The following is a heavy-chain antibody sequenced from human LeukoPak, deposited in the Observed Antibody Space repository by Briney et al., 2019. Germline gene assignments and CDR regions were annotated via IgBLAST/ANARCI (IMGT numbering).Heavy chain of an antibody. CDR3: AKFLPTHIVVANYYFDY. D-gene: IGHD2-21*01. Sequence: GGSLRLSCAASGSTFSSYWMHWVRQAPGKGLVWVSRINSDGSSTSYADSVKGRFTISRDNSKNTLYLQMNSLRAEDTAVYYCAKFLPTHIVVANYYFDYWGQGTLVTVSS. CDR1: GSTFSSYW. V-gene: IGHV3-74*01. CDR2: INSDGSST. J-gene: IGHJ4*02.